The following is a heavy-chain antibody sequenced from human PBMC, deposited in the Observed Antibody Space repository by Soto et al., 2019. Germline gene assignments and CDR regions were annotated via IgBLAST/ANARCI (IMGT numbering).Heavy chain of an antibody. D-gene: IGHD6-13*01. CDR1: GFTFSSYG. V-gene: IGHV3-30*18. Sequence: QVQLVESGGGVVQQGRSLRLSCAASGFTFSSYGMHWVRQAPGTGLEWVAVISYDGSNKYYADSVKGRFTISRDNSKNTLYLQMNSLRAEDTAVYYCAKGRRPSSSWPTDYWRQGTLVTVSS. J-gene: IGHJ4*02. CDR2: ISYDGSNK. CDR3: AKGRRPSSSWPTDY.